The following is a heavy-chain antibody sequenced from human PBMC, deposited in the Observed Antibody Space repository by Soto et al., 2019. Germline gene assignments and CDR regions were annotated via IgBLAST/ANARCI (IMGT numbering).Heavy chain of an antibody. CDR3: ARAAERSPVCNNGGCYRYFGS. CDR2: INHSGST. D-gene: IGHD2-8*01. Sequence: PSETLSLTCAVYGGSFSGYYWSWIRQPPGKGLEWIGEINHSGSTNYNPSLKSRVTISVDTSKNQFSLKLSSVTAADTAVYYCARAAERSPVCNNGGCYRYFGSWGQGSLVTVSS. V-gene: IGHV4-34*01. CDR1: GGSFSGYY. J-gene: IGHJ4*02.